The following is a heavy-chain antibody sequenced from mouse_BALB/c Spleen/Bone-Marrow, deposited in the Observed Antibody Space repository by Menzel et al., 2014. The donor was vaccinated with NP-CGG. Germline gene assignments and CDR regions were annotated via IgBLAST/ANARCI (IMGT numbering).Heavy chain of an antibody. CDR1: GYTFTSYW. D-gene: IGHD1-1*01. Sequence: VQLQQSGAELVRPGASVKLSCKASGYTFTSYWMNWVKQRPGQGLEWIGMIDPSDSETHYNQIFKDKATLTVDKSSSTAYMQLSSLTSEDSAVYYCARFYYYGSSTDYYAMDYWGQGTSVTDSS. V-gene: IGHV1-61*01. CDR3: ARFYYYGSSTDYYAMDY. J-gene: IGHJ4*01. CDR2: IDPSDSET.